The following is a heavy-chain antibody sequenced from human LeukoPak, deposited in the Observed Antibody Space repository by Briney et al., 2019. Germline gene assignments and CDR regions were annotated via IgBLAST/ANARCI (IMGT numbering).Heavy chain of an antibody. CDR1: GFTVSSNS. Sequence: PGGSLRLSCTVSGFTVSSNSMSWVRQAPGKGLERVSFIYSGSTHYSDSVKGRFTISRDNSKNPLYLQMNSLRAEDTAVYYCARRAGAYSHPYDYWGQGTLVTVSS. V-gene: IGHV3-53*01. D-gene: IGHD4/OR15-4a*01. CDR2: IYSGST. J-gene: IGHJ4*02. CDR3: ARRAGAYSHPYDY.